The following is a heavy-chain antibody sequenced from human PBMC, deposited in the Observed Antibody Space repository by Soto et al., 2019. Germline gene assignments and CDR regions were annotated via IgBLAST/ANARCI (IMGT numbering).Heavy chain of an antibody. D-gene: IGHD2-2*01. CDR1: GSSFSPNY. CDR2: IYYGGTT. J-gene: IGHJ5*02. V-gene: IGHV4-59*08. CDR3: ARLGFYYQSLDP. Sequence: SETLSLTCTVSGSSFSPNYWAWIRQPPGKGLEWIGYIYYGGTTRYNPSLESRVTVSLETSKSQFSLTLSSVTASDTAVYYCARLGFYYQSLDPWGHGTLVTVSS.